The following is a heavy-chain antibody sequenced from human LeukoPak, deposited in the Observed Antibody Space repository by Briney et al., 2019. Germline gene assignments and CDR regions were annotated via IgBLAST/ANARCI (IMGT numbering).Heavy chain of an antibody. D-gene: IGHD3-10*01. CDR1: GIMFSNYW. J-gene: IGHJ1*01. CDR2: INRDGSST. CDR3: ARDYYGSGSYYMIEYFQH. Sequence: PGGALRLSCAASGIMFSNYWMHWVRQAPEKGLVWVSRINRDGSSTSYADSVKGRFTISRDNAKNTLYLQMNSLRAEDTAVYYCARDYYGSGSYYMIEYFQHWGQGTLVTVSS. V-gene: IGHV3-74*01.